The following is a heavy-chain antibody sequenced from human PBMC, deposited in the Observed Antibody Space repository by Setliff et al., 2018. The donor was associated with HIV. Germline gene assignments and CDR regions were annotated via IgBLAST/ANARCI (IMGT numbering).Heavy chain of an antibody. CDR3: ARDSANGKTANLNYLDV. CDR1: GGSISSRGDY. CDR2: IYYTGST. Sequence: SLTCTVSGGSISSRGDYWSWVRQHPGKGLEWIGYIYYTGSTYSNPSLQSRVRISVDTSKNQFSLRLNSVTAADTAVYYCARDSANGKTANLNYLDVWGKGTTVTVSS. J-gene: IGHJ6*03. D-gene: IGHD2-8*01. V-gene: IGHV4-31*03.